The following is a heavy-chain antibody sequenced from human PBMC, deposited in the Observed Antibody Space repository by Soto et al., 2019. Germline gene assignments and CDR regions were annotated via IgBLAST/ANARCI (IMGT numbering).Heavy chain of an antibody. D-gene: IGHD4-17*01. V-gene: IGHV1-46*03. Sequence: ASVKVSCKASGYTFTSYYMHWVRLAPGQGLEWMGIINPSGGSTSYAQKFQGRVTMTRDTSTSTVYMELSSLRSEDTAVYYCASGDYVRADYYYYYMDVWGKGTTVTVSS. CDR2: INPSGGST. CDR1: GYTFTSYY. CDR3: ASGDYVRADYYYYYMDV. J-gene: IGHJ6*03.